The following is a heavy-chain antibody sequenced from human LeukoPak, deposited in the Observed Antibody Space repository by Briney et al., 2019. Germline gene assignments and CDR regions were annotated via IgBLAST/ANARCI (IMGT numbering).Heavy chain of an antibody. J-gene: IGHJ3*01. Sequence: PGGSLRLSCAASGFTFTNALMTWVRQAPGKGLQWVGHIKSKTNGGTTDSAAPVKGRFTITREDYKNTLLLQMNSLKTEEKALYNCTTWDGVNWGQGTRVSVSS. CDR1: GFTFTNAL. V-gene: IGHV3-15*01. CDR2: IKSKTNGGTT. D-gene: IGHD1-26*01. CDR3: TTWDGVN.